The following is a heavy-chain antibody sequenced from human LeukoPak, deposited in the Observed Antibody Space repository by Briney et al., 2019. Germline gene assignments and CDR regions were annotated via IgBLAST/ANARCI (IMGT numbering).Heavy chain of an antibody. CDR2: IYTSGST. CDR1: GGSISSGSYY. CDR3: AAARHYYYYMDV. D-gene: IGHD6-6*01. Sequence: SETLSLTCTVSGGSISSGSYYWSWIRQPAGKGLEWIGRIYTSGSTNYNPSLKSRVTISIDTSKNQFSLKLSSVTAADTAVYYCAAARHYYYYMDVWGKGTTVTVSS. V-gene: IGHV4-61*02. J-gene: IGHJ6*03.